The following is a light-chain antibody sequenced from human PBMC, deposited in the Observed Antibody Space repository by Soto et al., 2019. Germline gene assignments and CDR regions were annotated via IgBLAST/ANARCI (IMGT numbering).Light chain of an antibody. CDR3: QHYNNWPPH. CDR1: QSVGSN. V-gene: IGKV3-15*01. CDR2: GAS. J-gene: IGKJ2*01. Sequence: EIVMTQSPATLSVSLGERATLSCRASQSVGSNLAWYQQKPGQAPRLLIYGASTRATGIPVRFSGSGSGTDFTLTISSLQSADFAIYYCQHYNNWPPHFGQGTKLEIK.